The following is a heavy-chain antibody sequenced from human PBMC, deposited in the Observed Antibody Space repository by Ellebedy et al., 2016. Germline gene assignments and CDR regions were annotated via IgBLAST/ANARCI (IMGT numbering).Heavy chain of an antibody. CDR1: GGSISSGDYY. J-gene: IGHJ4*02. Sequence: LRLSXTVSGGSISSGDYYWSWIRQPPGKGLEWIGYIYYSGTTYYNPSLKSRFTISVDTFKNQFFLKLNSVTAADTAVYYCARSSGGIAASKDYWGQGTLVAISS. CDR3: ARSSGGIAASKDY. CDR2: IYYSGTT. D-gene: IGHD6-13*01. V-gene: IGHV4-30-4*01.